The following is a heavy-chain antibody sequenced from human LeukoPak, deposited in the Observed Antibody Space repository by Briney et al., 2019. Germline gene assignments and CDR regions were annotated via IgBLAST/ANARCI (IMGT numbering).Heavy chain of an antibody. D-gene: IGHD2-2*01. J-gene: IGHJ4*02. CDR1: GGSFSGYY. V-gene: IGHV4-34*01. CDR2: INHSGST. CDR3: GREGFVVVPAAHHFEY. Sequence: PSETLSLTCAVYGGSFSGYYWSWIRQPPGKGLEWIGEINHSGSTNYNPSLKSRVTISVDTSKNQFSLKLSSVTAADTAVYYCGREGFVVVPAAHHFEYWGQGTLVTVSS.